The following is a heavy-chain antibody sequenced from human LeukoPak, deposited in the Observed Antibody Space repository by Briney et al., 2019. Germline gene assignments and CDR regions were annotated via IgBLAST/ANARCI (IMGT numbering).Heavy chain of an antibody. CDR2: IYYSGST. CDR1: GGSISSSSYS. Sequence: SETLSLTCTVSGGSISSSSYSWGWIRQPPGKGLEWIGSIYYSGSTYYNPSLKSRVTISVDTSKNQFSLKLSSVTAADTAVYYCARHNYGSGSYNYYYYYGMDVWGQGTTVTVSS. CDR3: ARHNYGSGSYNYYYYYGMDV. V-gene: IGHV4-39*01. J-gene: IGHJ6*02. D-gene: IGHD3-10*01.